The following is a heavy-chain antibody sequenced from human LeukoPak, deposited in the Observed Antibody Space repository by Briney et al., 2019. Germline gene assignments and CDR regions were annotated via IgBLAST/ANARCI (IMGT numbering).Heavy chain of an antibody. CDR1: GFSFSYYG. J-gene: IGHJ5*02. D-gene: IGHD6-19*01. V-gene: IGHV3-30*18. CDR3: AKERRWLAYWFGP. CDR2: ISNDGSNK. Sequence: GGSLRLSCAASGFSFSYYGMHWVRQAPGKGLEWVAVISNDGSNKYYADSVKGRFTISRDNSNNTLDLQMNSLRAEDTAVYYCAKERRWLAYWFGPWGQGTLVTVSS.